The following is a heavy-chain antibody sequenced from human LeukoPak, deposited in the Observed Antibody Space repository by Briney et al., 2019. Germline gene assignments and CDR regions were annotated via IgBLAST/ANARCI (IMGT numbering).Heavy chain of an antibody. D-gene: IGHD2-2*01. J-gene: IGHJ5*02. CDR1: GGTFSSYA. V-gene: IGHV1-69*01. Sequence: GSSVKVSCKASGGTFSSYAISWVRQAPGHGLEWMGGIIPIFGTANYAQKFQGRVTITADESTSTAYMELSSLRSEDTAVYYCARGVLYCSSTSCYRWFDPWGQGTLVTVSS. CDR2: IIPIFGTA. CDR3: ARGVLYCSSTSCYRWFDP.